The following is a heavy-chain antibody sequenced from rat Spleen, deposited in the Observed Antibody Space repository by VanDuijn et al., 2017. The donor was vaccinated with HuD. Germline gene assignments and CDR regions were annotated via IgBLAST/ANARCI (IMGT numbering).Heavy chain of an antibody. CDR1: GFTFSDYG. J-gene: IGHJ2*01. Sequence: EVQLVESGGGLVQPGRSLKLSCAASGFTFSDYGVAWVRQAPTTGLEWVATISYGDSSGHSGTYYRDSVRGRFTSSRDDAKSTLNLQMDRLRSEDEDTYYCVRRHYGYTDYFDYWGQGVMVTVSS. CDR2: ISYGDSSGHSGT. CDR3: VRRHYGYTDYFDY. V-gene: IGHV5-29*01. D-gene: IGHD1-9*01.